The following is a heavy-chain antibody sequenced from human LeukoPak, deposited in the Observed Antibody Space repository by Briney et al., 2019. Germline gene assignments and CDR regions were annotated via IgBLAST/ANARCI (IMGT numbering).Heavy chain of an antibody. CDR3: ARAGMGYYFDY. D-gene: IGHD6-13*01. CDR2: IYYSGST. CDR1: GDSINTYY. Sequence: SETLSLTCTVSGDSINTYYWSWIRQPPGKGLEWIGYIYYSGSTNYNPSLKSRVTISVDTSKNQFSLKLSSVTAADTAVYYCARAGMGYYFDYWGQGTLVTVSS. V-gene: IGHV4-59*01. J-gene: IGHJ4*02.